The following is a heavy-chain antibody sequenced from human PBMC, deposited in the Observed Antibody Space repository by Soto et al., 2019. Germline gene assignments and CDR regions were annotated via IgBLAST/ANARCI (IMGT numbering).Heavy chain of an antibody. CDR1: GFTFSSYS. CDR3: VRGLRGYSSSWFYFDY. CDR2: ISSSSYI. J-gene: IGHJ4*02. Sequence: GGSLRLSCAASGFTFSSYSMNWVRQAPGEGLEWVSSISSSSYIYYADSVKGRFTISRDNAKNSLYLQMNSLRAEDTAVYYCVRGLRGYSSSWFYFDYWGQGTLVTVSS. V-gene: IGHV3-21*01. D-gene: IGHD6-13*01.